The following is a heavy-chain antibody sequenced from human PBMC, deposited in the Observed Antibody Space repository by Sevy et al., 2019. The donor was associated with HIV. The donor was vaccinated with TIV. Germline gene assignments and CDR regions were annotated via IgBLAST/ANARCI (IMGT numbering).Heavy chain of an antibody. J-gene: IGHJ4*02. CDR2: ISYDGSNK. CDR1: GFTFSSYG. Sequence: GGSLRLSCAASGFTFSSYGMHWVRQAPGKGLEWVAVISYDGSNKYYADSVKGRFTISRDNSKNTLYLQMNSLRAEDTAVYYCAEDREGATYFDYWGQGTLVTVSS. CDR3: AEDREGATYFDY. D-gene: IGHD1-26*01. V-gene: IGHV3-30*18.